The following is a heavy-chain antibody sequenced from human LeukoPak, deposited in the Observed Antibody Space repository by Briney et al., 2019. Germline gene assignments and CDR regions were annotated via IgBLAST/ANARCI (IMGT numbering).Heavy chain of an antibody. V-gene: IGHV4-31*03. CDR2: IYYSGST. CDR1: GGSISSGGYY. J-gene: IGHJ5*02. CDR3: ARDRYCSSTSCYKTGFDP. D-gene: IGHD2-2*02. Sequence: SETLSLTCTVSGGSISSGGYYWSWIRQHPGKGLEWIGYIYYSGSTYYNPSLESRVTISVDTSKNRFSLRLSSVTAADTAVYYCARDRYCSSTSCYKTGFDPWGQGTLVIVSS.